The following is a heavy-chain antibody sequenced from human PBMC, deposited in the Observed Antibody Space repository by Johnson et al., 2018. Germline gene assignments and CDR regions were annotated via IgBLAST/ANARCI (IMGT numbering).Heavy chain of an antibody. CDR1: GFTFSSYS. V-gene: IGHV3-21*01. J-gene: IGHJ3*02. CDR2: ISSSSSYI. CDR3: AREVRDSDAFDI. D-gene: IGHD2-21*01. Sequence: EVQLLETGGGLVKPGGSLRLCCAASGFTFSSYSMNWVRQAPGKGLEWVSSISSSSSYIYYADSVKGRFTISRDNAKNSLYLQMNSLRAEDTAVYYRAREVRDSDAFDIWGQGTMVTVSS.